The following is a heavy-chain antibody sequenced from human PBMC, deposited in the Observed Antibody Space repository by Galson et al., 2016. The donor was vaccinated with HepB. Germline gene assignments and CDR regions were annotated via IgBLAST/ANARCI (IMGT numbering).Heavy chain of an antibody. Sequence: SLRLSCAASGVICSTCGTAWVRQAPGKGLEWVSSISGDGINTHYADSMKGRFIISRGNSKNMVHLQMNSLRAEDTAVYYCAKDAGGAIMSDSWGHGTLVTVSS. CDR1: GVICSTCG. J-gene: IGHJ5*01. D-gene: IGHD2-8*02. V-gene: IGHV3-23*01. CDR3: AKDAGGAIMSDS. CDR2: ISGDGINT.